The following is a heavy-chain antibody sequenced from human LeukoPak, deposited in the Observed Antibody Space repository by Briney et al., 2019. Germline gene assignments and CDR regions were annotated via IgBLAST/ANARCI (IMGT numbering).Heavy chain of an antibody. CDR3: ARGDGDYGDHNDY. J-gene: IGHJ4*02. CDR1: GYTFTGYY. D-gene: IGHD4-17*01. V-gene: IGHV1-69*06. CDR2: IIPIFGTA. Sequence: SVKVSCKASGYTFTGYYMHWVRQAPGQGLEWMGGIIPIFGTANYAQKFQGRVTITADTSTSTAYMELRSLRSDDTAVYYCARGDGDYGDHNDYWGQGTLVTVSS.